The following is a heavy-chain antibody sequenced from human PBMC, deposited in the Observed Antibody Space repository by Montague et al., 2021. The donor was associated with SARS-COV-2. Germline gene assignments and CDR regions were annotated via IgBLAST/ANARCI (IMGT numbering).Heavy chain of an antibody. J-gene: IGHJ5*02. CDR2: ISSSSSYI. CDR3: ARDDYVWGSYRYSQYNWFDP. V-gene: IGHV3-21*01. CDR1: GFTFSSYS. Sequence: SLRLSCAASGFTFSSYSMNWVRQAPGKGLEWVSSISSSSSYIYYXDSXKGRFTISRDNAKNSLYLQMNSLRAEDTAVYYCARDDYVWGSYRYSQYNWFDPWGQGTLVTASS. D-gene: IGHD3-16*02.